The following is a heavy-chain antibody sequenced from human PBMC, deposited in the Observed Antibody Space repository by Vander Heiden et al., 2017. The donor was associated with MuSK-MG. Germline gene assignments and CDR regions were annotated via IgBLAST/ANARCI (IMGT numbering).Heavy chain of an antibody. CDR2: IGSRATTI. CDR1: GFIFSDYY. D-gene: IGHD3-10*01. V-gene: IGHV3-11*01. Sequence: QVQLVESGGGLVKPGGSLRLSCAASGFIFSDYYMSWIRQAPGRGLEWVSNIGSRATTIYYADSVKGRFTISRDNAKNSLYLQMNSLRAEDTAVYHCARAGEYGHRFDPWGQGTLVTVSS. CDR3: ARAGEYGHRFDP. J-gene: IGHJ5*02.